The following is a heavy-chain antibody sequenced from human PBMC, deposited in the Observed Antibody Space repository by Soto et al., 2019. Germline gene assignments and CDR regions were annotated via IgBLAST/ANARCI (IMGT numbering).Heavy chain of an antibody. V-gene: IGHV5-51*01. CDR2: IFPGDSDT. Sequence: GESLKISCKGSGYTFTTYWIGWVRQMPGKGLEWMGIIFPGDSDTRYSPSFQGHVTISADKSISTAYLQWSSLKASDTAMYYCARVHDFWSGYHLRYYYYGMDVWGQGTTVTVSS. J-gene: IGHJ6*02. CDR1: GYTFTTYW. D-gene: IGHD3-3*01. CDR3: ARVHDFWSGYHLRYYYYGMDV.